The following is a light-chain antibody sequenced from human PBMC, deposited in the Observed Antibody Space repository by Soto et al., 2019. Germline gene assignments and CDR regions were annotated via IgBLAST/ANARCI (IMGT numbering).Light chain of an antibody. CDR1: SSNIGSNT. J-gene: IGLJ1*01. V-gene: IGLV1-44*01. Sequence: QLVLTQPPSASGTPGQRVTISCSGSSSNIGSNTVNWYQQLPGTAPKLLIYSSNQRPSGVPDRFSGSKSGTSASLAISGLQSEDEADYYCAAWDDSLNDYVFATGTKVTVL. CDR2: SSN. CDR3: AAWDDSLNDYV.